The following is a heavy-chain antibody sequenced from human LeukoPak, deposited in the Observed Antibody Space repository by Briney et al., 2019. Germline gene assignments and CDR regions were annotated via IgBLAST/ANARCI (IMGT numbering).Heavy chain of an antibody. J-gene: IGHJ6*02. Sequence: ASVKVSCKASGGTFSSYAISWVRQAPGQGLEWMGRIIPTLGIANYAQKFQGRVTITADKSTSTAYMELSSLRSEDTAVYYCARGTLYSSGWYGRYYGMDVWGQGTTVTVSS. CDR3: ARGTLYSSGWYGRYYGMDV. CDR1: GGTFSSYA. D-gene: IGHD6-19*01. V-gene: IGHV1-69*04. CDR2: IIPTLGIA.